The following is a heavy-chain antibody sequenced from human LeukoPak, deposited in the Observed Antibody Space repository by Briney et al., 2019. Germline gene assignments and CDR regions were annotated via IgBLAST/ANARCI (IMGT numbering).Heavy chain of an antibody. V-gene: IGHV3-48*03. CDR3: AGGPEWSGSPVY. J-gene: IGHJ4*02. D-gene: IGHD1-26*01. CDR2: ISSSGRPI. CDR1: GLPFSNYE. Sequence: GPLRLSCETFGLPFSNYEMMWARQAPGKGLEWVSYISSSGRPILYSDSVKGRFTISIDNAKKSLYLQMYSLRAEDTAVYSCAGGPEWSGSPVYWGQGTLVTVSS.